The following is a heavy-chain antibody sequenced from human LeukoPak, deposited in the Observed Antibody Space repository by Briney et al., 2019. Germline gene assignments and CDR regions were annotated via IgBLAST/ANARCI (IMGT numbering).Heavy chain of an antibody. J-gene: IGHJ4*02. CDR3: ARTAEMATITWDY. Sequence: SETLSLTCAVYGGSFSGYYWSWIRQPPGKGLEWIGEINHSGSTNYNPSLKSRVTISVDTSKNQFSLKLSSVTAADTAVYYCARTAEMATITWDYWGQGTLVTVSS. CDR2: INHSGST. D-gene: IGHD5-24*01. V-gene: IGHV4-34*01. CDR1: GGSFSGYY.